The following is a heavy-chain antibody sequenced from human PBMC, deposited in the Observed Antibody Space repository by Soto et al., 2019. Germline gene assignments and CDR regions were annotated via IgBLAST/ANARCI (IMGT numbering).Heavy chain of an antibody. D-gene: IGHD3-22*01. CDR1: GNTFTYVY. V-gene: IGHV1-45*02. Sequence: GPSVKVSCKGSGNTFTYVYLHWVRQAPGQALEWMGWITPFNGNTKYAQKFQDRVTFTWDTSLNTAYMELSSLRSDDTAMFYCASGRYDASGYFDYWGQGTLVTVSS. J-gene: IGHJ4*02. CDR2: ITPFNGNT. CDR3: ASGRYDASGYFDY.